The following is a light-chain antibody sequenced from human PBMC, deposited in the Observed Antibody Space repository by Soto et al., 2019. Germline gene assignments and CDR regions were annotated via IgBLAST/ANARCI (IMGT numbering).Light chain of an antibody. CDR3: HQYNNWPPT. CDR2: GAS. J-gene: IGKJ1*01. V-gene: IGKV3-15*01. Sequence: EIVLTQSPATLSVSPGERATLSCRASQSVDINLAWYLQYPGQAPRLVIYGASTRATGIPARYSGSGSGTEFTLTISGLQSEDSALYYCHQYNNWPPTFGQGTKVDIK. CDR1: QSVDIN.